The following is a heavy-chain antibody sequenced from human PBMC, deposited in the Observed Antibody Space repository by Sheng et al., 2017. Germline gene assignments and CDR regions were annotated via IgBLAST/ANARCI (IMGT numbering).Heavy chain of an antibody. CDR2: IFYSGST. J-gene: IGHJ4*02. CDR3: SRHIGESVDY. V-gene: IGHV4-39*01. D-gene: IGHD3-10*01. Sequence: QVQLQESGPGLVKSSEPLSLTCTVSGASISSSSNNWGWIRQPPGKGLEWIGSIFYSGSTLLQPVPQESSHISADTSKNQFSLRLSSVTAADTAVYYCSRHIGESVDYWGQGTLVTVSS. CDR1: GASISSSSNN.